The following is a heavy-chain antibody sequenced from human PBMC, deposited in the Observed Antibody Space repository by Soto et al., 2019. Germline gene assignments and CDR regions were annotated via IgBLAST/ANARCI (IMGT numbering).Heavy chain of an antibody. CDR1: GFTFDDYA. D-gene: IGHD2-15*01. V-gene: IGHV3-9*01. Sequence: GGSLRLSCAASGFTFDDYAMHWVRQAPGKGLEWVSGISWNSGSIGYADSVKGRFTISRDNAKNSLYLQMNSLRAEDTALYYCAKDGVVVAATGNWYFDLWGRGTLVTVSS. J-gene: IGHJ2*01. CDR2: ISWNSGSI. CDR3: AKDGVVVAATGNWYFDL.